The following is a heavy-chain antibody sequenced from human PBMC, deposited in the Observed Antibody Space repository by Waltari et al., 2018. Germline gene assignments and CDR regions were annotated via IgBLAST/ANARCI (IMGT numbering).Heavy chain of an antibody. CDR2: IIPIFGTA. J-gene: IGHJ4*02. CDR1: GGPFSSYA. Sequence: QVQLVQSGAEVKKPGSSVKVPCKASGGPFSSYAISWVRRAPGKGLEWMGGIIPIFGTAHYAQKFQGRFTITADESTSTAYMELSSLRSEDTAVYYCASVDCSGGSCYPPSPFDYWGQGTLVTVSS. D-gene: IGHD2-15*01. V-gene: IGHV1-69*01. CDR3: ASVDCSGGSCYPPSPFDY.